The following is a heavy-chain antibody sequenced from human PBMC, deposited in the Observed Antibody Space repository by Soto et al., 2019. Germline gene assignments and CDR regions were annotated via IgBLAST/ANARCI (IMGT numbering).Heavy chain of an antibody. CDR1: GFSVSSDY. CDR3: ARGSTRPWFDY. D-gene: IGHD2-2*01. V-gene: IGHV3-53*01. Sequence: EVPLVESGGGLIQPGGSLRLSCAASGFSVSSDYMSWVRQAPGKGLEWVSVIYSGGSTYYADSVKGRFTISRDNSKNTLYLQMNSLRGEDTAVYYCARGSTRPWFDYWGQGTLVTVSS. CDR2: IYSGGST. J-gene: IGHJ4*02.